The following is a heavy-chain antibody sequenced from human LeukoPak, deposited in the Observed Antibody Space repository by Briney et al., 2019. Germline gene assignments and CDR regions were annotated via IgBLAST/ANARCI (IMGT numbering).Heavy chain of an antibody. CDR2: IYYSGST. Sequence: SETQSLTCTVSSGSVSSGSSYWTWIRQPPGKGLEWIGYIYYSGSTNYSPSLKSRVTISVDTSKNQFSLKLSSVTAADTAVYYCARDFRGYYYYGMDVWGQGTTVTVSS. CDR3: ARDFRGYYYYGMDV. CDR1: SGSVSSGSSY. J-gene: IGHJ6*02. V-gene: IGHV4-61*01.